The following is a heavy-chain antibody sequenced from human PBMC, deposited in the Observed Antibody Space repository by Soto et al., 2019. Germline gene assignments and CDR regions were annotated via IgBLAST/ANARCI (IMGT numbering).Heavy chain of an antibody. Sequence: SETLSLTCTVSGGSISSYYWSWIRQPPGKGLEWIGYIYYSGSTNYNPSLKSRVTISVDTSKNQFSLKLSSVTAADTAVYYCAFQSISAPGDYYYYMDVWGKGTTVTVSS. D-gene: IGHD6-13*01. CDR2: IYYSGST. J-gene: IGHJ6*03. CDR1: GGSISSYY. CDR3: AFQSISAPGDYYYYMDV. V-gene: IGHV4-59*08.